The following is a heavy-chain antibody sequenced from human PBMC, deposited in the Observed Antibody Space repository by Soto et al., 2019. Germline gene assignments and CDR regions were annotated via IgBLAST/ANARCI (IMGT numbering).Heavy chain of an antibody. V-gene: IGHV4-31*03. CDR1: GGSISSGGYY. CDR3: AVVARYYYYGMDV. D-gene: IGHD2-15*01. Sequence: PSETLSLTCTVSGGSISSGGYYWSWIRQHPGKGLEWIGYIYYSGSTYYNPSLKSRVTISVDTSKNQFSLKLSSVTAADTAVYYCAVVARYYYYGMDVWGQGTTVTVSS. J-gene: IGHJ6*02. CDR2: IYYSGST.